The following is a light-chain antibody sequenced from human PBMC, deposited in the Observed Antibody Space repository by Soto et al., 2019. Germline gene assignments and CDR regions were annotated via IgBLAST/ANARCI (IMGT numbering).Light chain of an antibody. CDR1: GSNIGAGSD. J-gene: IGLJ1*01. Sequence: QSVLTQPPSVSGAPGQRVAISCTGTGSNIGAGSDVHWYQQLPGTAPKLLVYANNNRPSGVPDRFSGSKSATSASLAITGLQAEDEADYYCQSYDSSLSAWVFGTGTKVTVL. CDR3: QSYDSSLSAWV. CDR2: ANN. V-gene: IGLV1-40*01.